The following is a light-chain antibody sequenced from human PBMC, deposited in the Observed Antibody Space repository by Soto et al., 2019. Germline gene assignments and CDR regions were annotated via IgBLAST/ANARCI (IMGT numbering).Light chain of an antibody. Sequence: AIRMTQSPSSFSASTGDRVTITCRASQGISSYLAWYQQKPGSAPKLLIYDASSLESGVPSRFSGSGSGTDFTLTISSLQPEDFATYYCQQFKNYPITFGQGTRLENK. CDR2: DAS. V-gene: IGKV1-8*01. CDR1: QGISSY. J-gene: IGKJ5*01. CDR3: QQFKNYPIT.